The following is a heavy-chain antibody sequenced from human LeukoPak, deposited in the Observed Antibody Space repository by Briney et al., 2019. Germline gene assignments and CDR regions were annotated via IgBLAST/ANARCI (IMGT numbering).Heavy chain of an antibody. CDR3: ARGYAFDY. CDR1: GGTFSRYT. J-gene: IGHJ4*02. Sequence: ASVKVSCKASGGTFSRYTLNWVRQAPGQGLEWMGGISPLFGSAKYAQKFQGRVTITADESTSTAYMVLRSLRSEDTAVYYCARGYAFDYWGQGTLVTVSS. CDR2: ISPLFGSA. D-gene: IGHD3-16*01. V-gene: IGHV1-69*13.